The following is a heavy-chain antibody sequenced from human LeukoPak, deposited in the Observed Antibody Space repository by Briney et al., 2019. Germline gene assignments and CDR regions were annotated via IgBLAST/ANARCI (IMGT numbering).Heavy chain of an antibody. Sequence: ASVKVSCKASGYTFTSYDINWVRQAPGQGLEWMGWIHTYNCHTNYAQKLQGRVTMTTDTSTSTAYMELRSLRSDDTAVYYCARDQYYDSKGWFDPWGQGTLVTVSS. V-gene: IGHV1-18*01. CDR1: GYTFTSYD. J-gene: IGHJ5*02. CDR2: IHTYNCHT. D-gene: IGHD3-22*01. CDR3: ARDQYYDSKGWFDP.